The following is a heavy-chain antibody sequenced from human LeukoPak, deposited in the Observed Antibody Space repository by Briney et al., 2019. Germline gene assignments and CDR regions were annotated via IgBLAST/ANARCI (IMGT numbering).Heavy chain of an antibody. CDR2: ISSGSSI. D-gene: IGHD1-26*01. V-gene: IGHV3-48*03. J-gene: IGHJ4*02. CDR3: ARGGGATPSDY. Sequence: PGGSLRLSCAASGFTSSNYEMNWVRQAPGKGLEWVSYISSGSSIYYADSVKGRFTISRDNAKNSMYLQMNSLRAEDTAVYYCARGGGATPSDYWGQGTLVTVSS. CDR1: GFTSSNYE.